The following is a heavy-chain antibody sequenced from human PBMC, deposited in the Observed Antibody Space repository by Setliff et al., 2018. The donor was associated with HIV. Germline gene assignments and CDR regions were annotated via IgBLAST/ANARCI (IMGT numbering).Heavy chain of an antibody. CDR1: GFTLHEYT. CDR3: ASSNVVVVTASVSDAFDI. J-gene: IGHJ3*02. Sequence: GGSLRLSCAASGFTLHEYTMTWVRQAPGKGLEWICGISWNGDSTNYADSVKGRFTISRDNAKNTLFLQMNSLRAEDTAVYYCASSNVVVVTASVSDAFDIWGQGTMVTVSS. V-gene: IGHV3-20*04. D-gene: IGHD2-21*02. CDR2: ISWNGDST.